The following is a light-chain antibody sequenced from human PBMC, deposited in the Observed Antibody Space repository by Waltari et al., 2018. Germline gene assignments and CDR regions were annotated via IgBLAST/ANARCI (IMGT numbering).Light chain of an antibody. V-gene: IGKV3-11*01. Sequence: EIVLTQSPATLSLSPGERAPLSCRASQSVSSSLAWYQQKPGQAPRLLIYDASNRATGIPARFSGSGSGTDFTLTISSLQPEDFATYYCQQSYSTPRTFGQGTKVEIK. CDR2: DAS. CDR1: QSVSSS. CDR3: QQSYSTPRT. J-gene: IGKJ1*01.